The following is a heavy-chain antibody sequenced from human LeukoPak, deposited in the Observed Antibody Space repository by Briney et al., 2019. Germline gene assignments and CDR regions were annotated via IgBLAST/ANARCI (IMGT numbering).Heavy chain of an antibody. CDR1: GSTVSSNY. J-gene: IGHJ5*02. CDR3: AREIIKIVPAAMPHNWFNP. V-gene: IGHV3-53*01. Sequence: GGSLRLSCAASGSTVSSNYMSWVRQAPGKGLEWVSVIYSGGSTYYADSVKGRFTISRDNSKNTLYLQMNSLRAEDTAVYYCAREIIKIVPAAMPHNWFNPWGQGTLVTVSS. D-gene: IGHD2-2*01. CDR2: IYSGGST.